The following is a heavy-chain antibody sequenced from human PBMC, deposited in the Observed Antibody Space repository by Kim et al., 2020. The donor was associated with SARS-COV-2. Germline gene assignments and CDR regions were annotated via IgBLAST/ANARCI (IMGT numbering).Heavy chain of an antibody. D-gene: IGHD5-12*01. V-gene: IGHV1-69*01. J-gene: IGHJ4*02. CDR3: ARGDIVATIGVDY. Sequence: YAQKFQGRVTITADESTSTAYMELSSLRSEDTAVYYCARGDIVATIGVDYWGQGTLVTVSS.